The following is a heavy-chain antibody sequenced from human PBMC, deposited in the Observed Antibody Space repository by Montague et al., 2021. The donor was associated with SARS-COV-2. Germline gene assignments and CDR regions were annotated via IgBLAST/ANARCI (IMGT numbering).Heavy chain of an antibody. CDR1: GGSISSYY. D-gene: IGHD3-3*01. V-gene: IGHV4-59*01. CDR2: IYYSGST. CDR3: ARAPVAHITIFGVVTSFDY. J-gene: IGHJ4*02. Sequence: SETLSLTSTVSGGSISSYYWSWIRQPPGKGLEWIGYIYYSGSTNYNPSLKSRVTISVDTSNNQFSLKLSSVTAADTAVYYCARAPVAHITIFGVVTSFDYWGQGTLVTVSS.